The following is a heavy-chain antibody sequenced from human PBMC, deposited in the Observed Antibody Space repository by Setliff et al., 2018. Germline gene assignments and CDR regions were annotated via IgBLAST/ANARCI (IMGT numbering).Heavy chain of an antibody. J-gene: IGHJ6*03. Sequence: SETLSLPCTVSGGSIRSYYWSWIRQPAGKGLEWIGHIYIGRSANYNPSLKSRVTMSIDTSKNQFSLKLNSVTAADMAVYYCASEQWLDPPGYYYMDVWAKGTTVTVSS. CDR3: ASEQWLDPPGYYYMDV. CDR2: IYIGRSA. D-gene: IGHD6-19*01. V-gene: IGHV4-4*07. CDR1: GGSIRSYY.